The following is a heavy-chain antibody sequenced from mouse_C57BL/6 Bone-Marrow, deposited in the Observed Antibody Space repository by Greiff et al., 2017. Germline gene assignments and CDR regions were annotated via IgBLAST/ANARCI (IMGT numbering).Heavy chain of an antibody. V-gene: IGHV5-12*01. CDR1: GFTFSDYY. CDR3: ARRDWAWFAY. J-gene: IGHJ3*01. Sequence: EVKRVESGGGLVQPGGSLKLSCAASGFTFSDYYMYWVRQTPEKRLEWVAYISNGGGSTYYPDTVKGRFTISRDNAKNTLYLQMSRLKSEDTAMYYCARRDWAWFAYWGQGTLVTVSA. D-gene: IGHD4-1*01. CDR2: ISNGGGST.